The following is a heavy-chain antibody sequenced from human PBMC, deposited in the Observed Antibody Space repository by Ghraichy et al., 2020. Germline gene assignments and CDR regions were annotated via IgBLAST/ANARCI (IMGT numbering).Heavy chain of an antibody. Sequence: GGSLRLSCAASGFNFNASWMNWVRQAPGKGLEWVAGIKQDGSEKYHVDSVKGRFTISRDNAKNSLYLQMNSLRVEDTAVYYCARDRAYKSFDYWGQGILVSVSS. J-gene: IGHJ4*02. CDR2: IKQDGSEK. CDR1: GFNFNASW. V-gene: IGHV3-7*03. CDR3: ARDRAYKSFDY. D-gene: IGHD5-24*01.